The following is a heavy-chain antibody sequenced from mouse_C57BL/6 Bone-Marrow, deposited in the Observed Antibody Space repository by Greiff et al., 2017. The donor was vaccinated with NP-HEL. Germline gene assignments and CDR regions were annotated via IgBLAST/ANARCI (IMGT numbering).Heavy chain of an antibody. V-gene: IGHV1-63*01. Sequence: QVQLKESGAELVRPGTSVKMSCKASGYTFTNYWIGWAKQRPGHGLEWIGDIYPGGGYTNYNEKFKGKATLTADKSSSTAYMQFSSLTSEDSAIYYCARYYYGSSLDYWGQGTTLTVSS. CDR2: IYPGGGYT. CDR3: ARYYYGSSLDY. CDR1: GYTFTNYW. D-gene: IGHD1-1*01. J-gene: IGHJ2*01.